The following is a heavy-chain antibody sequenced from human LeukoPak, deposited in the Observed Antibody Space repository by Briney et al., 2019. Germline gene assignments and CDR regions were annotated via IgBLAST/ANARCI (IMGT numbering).Heavy chain of an antibody. J-gene: IGHJ3*02. CDR1: GFTFSSYA. Sequence: GGSLRLSCAASGFTFSSYAMSWVRQAPGKGLEWVSAISGSGGSTYYADSVKGRFTISRDNSKNTLYLQMNSLRAEDTAVYYCAKDLAGGNYDILTGPVFDIWGQGTMVTVSS. CDR3: AKDLAGGNYDILTGPVFDI. D-gene: IGHD3-9*01. V-gene: IGHV3-23*01. CDR2: ISGSGGST.